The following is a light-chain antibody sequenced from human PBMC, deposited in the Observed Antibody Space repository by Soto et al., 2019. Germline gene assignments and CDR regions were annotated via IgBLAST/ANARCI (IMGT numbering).Light chain of an antibody. Sequence: QSALTQPASVSGSPGQSITISCTGTSSDVGGYNYVSWYQQHTGKAPKLMIYDVSNRPSGLSNRFSVSKSGNTASLTISGLQAEDEADYYCSSYTSSSTLVFGGGTKLTVL. CDR3: SSYTSSSTLV. CDR2: DVS. J-gene: IGLJ2*01. CDR1: SSDVGGYNY. V-gene: IGLV2-14*01.